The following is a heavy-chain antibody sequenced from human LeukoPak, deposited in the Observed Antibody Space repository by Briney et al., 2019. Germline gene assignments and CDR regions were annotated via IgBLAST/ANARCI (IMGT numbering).Heavy chain of an antibody. J-gene: IGHJ4*02. CDR3: AGTVWSGRIY. V-gene: IGHV4-61*02. CDR2: IYTSGST. Sequence: PSETLSLTCTVSGGSISSGSYYWSWIRQPAGKGLEWIGRIYTSGSTNYNPSLKSRVTISVDRSKNQFSLKLSSVTAADTAVYYCAGTVWSGRIYWGQGALVTVSS. CDR1: GGSISSGSYY. D-gene: IGHD3-3*01.